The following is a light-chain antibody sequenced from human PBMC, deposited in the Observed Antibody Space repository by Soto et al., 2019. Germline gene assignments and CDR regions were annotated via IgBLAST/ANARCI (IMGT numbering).Light chain of an antibody. Sequence: QSVLTQPPSVSGAPGQRVTISCTGSSSNIGATYDVQWYQQLPGTAPKLLIYGNSNRPSGVPDRFSGSKSGTSASLAITGLQADDEADYYCQSSGSSLSAHYVFGTGTKVTVL. CDR3: QSSGSSLSAHYV. J-gene: IGLJ1*01. CDR2: GNS. V-gene: IGLV1-40*01. CDR1: SSNIGATYD.